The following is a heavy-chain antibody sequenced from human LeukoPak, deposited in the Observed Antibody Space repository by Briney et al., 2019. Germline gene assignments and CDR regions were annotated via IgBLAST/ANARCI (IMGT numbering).Heavy chain of an antibody. J-gene: IGHJ4*02. CDR3: ARGYSSGWTKYYFDY. D-gene: IGHD6-19*01. CDR2: IYVSGST. Sequence: SETLSLTCTVSDGSISNYYWTWIRQPAGKGLEWIGRIYVSGSTNYNPSLKSRVTISVDTSKNQFSLKLSSVTAADTAVYYCARGYSSGWTKYYFDYWGQGTLVTVSS. V-gene: IGHV4-4*07. CDR1: DGSISNYY.